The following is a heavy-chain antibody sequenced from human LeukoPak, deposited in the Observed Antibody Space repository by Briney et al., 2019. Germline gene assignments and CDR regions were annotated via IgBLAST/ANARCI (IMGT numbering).Heavy chain of an antibody. J-gene: IGHJ4*02. CDR2: ISSSGSTI. D-gene: IGHD3-3*01. CDR1: GFTLSEYY. Sequence: PGGSLRLSCAASGFTLSEYYMSGIRQAPGKGLEGFSYISSSGSTIYYADTVKGRFTISRDNAKNSLYLQMNSLRAEDTAVYYCATSVRFLEWLLPFDYWGQGTLVTVSS. V-gene: IGHV3-11*04. CDR3: ATSVRFLEWLLPFDY.